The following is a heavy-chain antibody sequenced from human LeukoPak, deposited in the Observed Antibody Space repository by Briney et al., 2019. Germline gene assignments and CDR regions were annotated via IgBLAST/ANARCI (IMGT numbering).Heavy chain of an antibody. J-gene: IGHJ4*02. CDR1: GGSISSYY. D-gene: IGHD3-3*01. CDR2: IYYSGST. CDR3: ARDPSYYDFWSGPLNYFDY. V-gene: IGHV4-59*01. Sequence: PSETLSLTCTVSGGSISSYYWSWIRQPPGKGLEWIGYIYYSGSTNYNPSLKSRVTISVDTSKNQFSLKLSSVTAADMAVYYCARDPSYYDFWSGPLNYFDYWGQGTLVTVSS.